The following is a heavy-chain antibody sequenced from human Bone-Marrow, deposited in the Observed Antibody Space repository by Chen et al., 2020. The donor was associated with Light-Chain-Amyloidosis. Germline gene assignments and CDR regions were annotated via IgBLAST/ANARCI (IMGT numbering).Heavy chain of an antibody. Sequence: QVQLVESGGGVVQPGGSLRLSCAASGFTFSSYGMHWVRQAPGKGLEWVAFIRYDGSNKYYAYSVKGRFTISRDNSKNTLYLQMNSLRAEDTAVNYCAKSDRPPSLYYYYYYMDVWGKGTTVTVSS. J-gene: IGHJ6*03. CDR3: AKSDRPPSLYYYYYYMDV. CDR1: GFTFSSYG. CDR2: IRYDGSNK. D-gene: IGHD6-6*01. V-gene: IGHV3-30*02.